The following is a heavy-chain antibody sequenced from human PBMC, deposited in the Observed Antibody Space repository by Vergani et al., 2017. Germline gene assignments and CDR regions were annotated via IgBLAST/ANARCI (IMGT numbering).Heavy chain of an antibody. Sequence: VQLVESGGGLVQPGRSLRLSCAASGFTFSSYGMHWVRQAPGKGLEWVAVISYDGSNKYYADYVKGRFTISRDNSKNTMYLQMNSLRAEDTAVYYCASDRLWFGRREAKNAFDIWGQGTMVTVSS. CDR2: ISYDGSNK. J-gene: IGHJ3*02. CDR1: GFTFSSYG. D-gene: IGHD3-10*01. CDR3: ASDRLWFGRREAKNAFDI. V-gene: IGHV3-30*03.